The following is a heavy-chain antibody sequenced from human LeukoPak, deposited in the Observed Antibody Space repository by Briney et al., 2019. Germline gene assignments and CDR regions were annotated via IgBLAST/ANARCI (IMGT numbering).Heavy chain of an antibody. D-gene: IGHD3-22*01. CDR2: IYYSGST. CDR1: DGSINSYY. V-gene: IGHV4-59*01. J-gene: IGHJ4*02. Sequence: SETLSLTCSVSDGSINSYYWSWIRQPPGKGLEWIGYIYYSGSTNYNPSLKSRVTISVDTSKNQFSLKLSSVTAADTAVYYCARVSTHYYDSSGYYHPFDYWGQGTLVTVSS. CDR3: ARVSTHYYDSSGYYHPFDY.